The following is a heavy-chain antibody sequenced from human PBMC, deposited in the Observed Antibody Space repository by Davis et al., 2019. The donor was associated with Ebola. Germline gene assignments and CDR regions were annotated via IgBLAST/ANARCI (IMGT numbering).Heavy chain of an antibody. CDR3: ARGRVARNWFDP. CDR2: MNPNSGNT. V-gene: IGHV1-8*01. Sequence: ASVTVSCMASRYTFTSYDINWLRQATGQGLEWMGWMNPNSGNTGYAQKFQGRVTMTRDTSISTAYMEPSSVRSDDTAVYYCARGRVARNWFDPWGQGTPVTVSS. CDR1: RYTFTSYD. J-gene: IGHJ5*01.